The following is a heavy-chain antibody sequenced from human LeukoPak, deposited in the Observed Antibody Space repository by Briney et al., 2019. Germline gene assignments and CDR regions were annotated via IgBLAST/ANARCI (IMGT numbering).Heavy chain of an antibody. V-gene: IGHV4-39*01. J-gene: IGHJ4*02. D-gene: IGHD3-16*02. CDR3: ARLGYQEYYFDY. CDR1: GGSISSSSYY. Sequence: ASETLSLTCTVSGGSISSSSYYWGWIRQPPGKGLEWIGSIYYSGSTYYNPSLKSRVTISVDTSKNQFSLKLSPVTAADTAVYYCARLGYQEYYFDYWGQGTLVTVSS. CDR2: IYYSGST.